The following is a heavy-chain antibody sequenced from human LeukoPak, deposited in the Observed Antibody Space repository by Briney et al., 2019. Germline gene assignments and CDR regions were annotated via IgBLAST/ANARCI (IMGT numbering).Heavy chain of an antibody. V-gene: IGHV4-59*12. CDR2: IYYSGST. J-gene: IGHJ4*02. Sequence: SETLSLTCTVSGGSISSYYWSWIRQPPGKGLEWIGYIYYSGSTTYNPSLKSRVTISVDTSKNQFSLKLSSVTAADTAVYYCARDQVDTAMVTVYFDYWGQGTLVTVSS. D-gene: IGHD5-18*01. CDR3: ARDQVDTAMVTVYFDY. CDR1: GGSISSYY.